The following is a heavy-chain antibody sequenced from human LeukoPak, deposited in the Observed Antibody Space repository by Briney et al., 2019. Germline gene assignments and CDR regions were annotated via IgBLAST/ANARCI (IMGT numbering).Heavy chain of an antibody. V-gene: IGHV3-30-3*01. Sequence: GGSLRLSCAASGFTFSSYAMHWVRQAPGKGLEWVAVISCDGSNKYYADSVKGRFTISRDNSKNTLYLQMNSLRAEDTAVYYCARDDYGDYISYYFDYWGQGTLVTVSS. D-gene: IGHD4-17*01. CDR3: ARDDYGDYISYYFDY. CDR2: ISCDGSNK. J-gene: IGHJ4*02. CDR1: GFTFSSYA.